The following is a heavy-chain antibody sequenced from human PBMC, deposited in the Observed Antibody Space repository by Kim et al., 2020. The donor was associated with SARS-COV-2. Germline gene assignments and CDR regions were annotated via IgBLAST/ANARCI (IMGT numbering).Heavy chain of an antibody. CDR3: ARVFTIVRGDYYYGMDV. D-gene: IGHD3-10*01. J-gene: IGHJ6*02. Sequence: VKCRFTISKDNAKNALYLQMDSLRAEDTAVYYCARVFTIVRGDYYYGMDVWGQGTTVTVSS. V-gene: IGHV3-74*01.